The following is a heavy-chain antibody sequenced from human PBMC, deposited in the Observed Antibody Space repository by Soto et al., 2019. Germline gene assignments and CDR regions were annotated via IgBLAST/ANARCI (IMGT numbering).Heavy chain of an antibody. V-gene: IGHV4-59*01. CDR3: ATRPPGGPWVGVFDY. J-gene: IGHJ4*02. CDR1: GGSISSYY. D-gene: IGHD3-10*01. CDR2: VYHSGTT. Sequence: PSETLSLTCTVSGGSISSYYWSWIRQPPGKGPEWIGYVYHSGTTNYNPSLESRVTISLDTSKNQFSLKLNSVTAADTAVYYCATRPPGGPWVGVFDYWSQGTLVTVS.